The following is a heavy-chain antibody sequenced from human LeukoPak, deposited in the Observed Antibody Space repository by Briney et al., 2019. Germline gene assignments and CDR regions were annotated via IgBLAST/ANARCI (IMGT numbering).Heavy chain of an antibody. Sequence: SETLSLTCTVSGGFISSYYWSWIRQPPGKGLEWIGYIYTSGSTNYNPSLKSRVTISVDTSKNQFSLKLSSVTAADTAVYYCARHPRGAAAGIGWFDPWGQGTLVTVSS. J-gene: IGHJ5*02. D-gene: IGHD6-13*01. CDR1: GGFISSYY. CDR3: ARHPRGAAAGIGWFDP. V-gene: IGHV4-4*09. CDR2: IYTSGST.